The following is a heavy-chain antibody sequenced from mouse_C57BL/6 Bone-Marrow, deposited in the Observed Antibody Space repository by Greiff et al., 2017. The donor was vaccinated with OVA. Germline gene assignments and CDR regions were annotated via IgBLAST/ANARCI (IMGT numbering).Heavy chain of an antibody. V-gene: IGHV1-53*01. CDR3: ARGISTMVTFFDY. J-gene: IGHJ2*01. CDR2: INPSNGGT. D-gene: IGHD2-2*01. CDR1: GYTFTSYW. Sequence: QVQLQQPGTELVKPGASVKLSCKASGYTFTSYWMHWVKQRPGQGLEWIGNINPSNGGTNYNEKFKSKATLTVDTSSSTAYMQLSSLTSEDSAVYYCARGISTMVTFFDYWGQGTTLTVSS.